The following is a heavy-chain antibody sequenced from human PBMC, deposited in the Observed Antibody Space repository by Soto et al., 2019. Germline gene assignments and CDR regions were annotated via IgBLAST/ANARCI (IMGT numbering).Heavy chain of an antibody. D-gene: IGHD3-3*01. CDR2: ISSSSSYI. V-gene: IGHV3-21*01. J-gene: IGHJ6*03. Sequence: GGSLRLSCAASGFTFSSYSMNWVRQAPGKGLEWVSSISSSSSYIYYADSVKGRFTISRDNAKNSLYLQMNSLRAEDTAVYYCARCRPPPVLRFLEGYYMDVWGKGTTVTVSS. CDR1: GFTFSSYS. CDR3: ARCRPPPVLRFLEGYYMDV.